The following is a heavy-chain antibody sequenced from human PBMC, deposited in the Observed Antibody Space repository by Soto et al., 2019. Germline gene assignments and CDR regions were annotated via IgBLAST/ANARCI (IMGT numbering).Heavy chain of an antibody. CDR2: IYYSGST. V-gene: IGHV4-59*08. J-gene: IGHJ4*02. CDR3: ARLGGYYQAFDQ. CDR1: GGSIGSYY. D-gene: IGHD3-22*01. Sequence: SETLSLTCTVSGGSIGSYYWSWIRQPPGKGLEWIGYIYYSGSTNYNPSLKSRVTISVDTSKNQFSLKLSSVTAADTAVYYCARLGGYYQAFDQWGQGSLVTVSS.